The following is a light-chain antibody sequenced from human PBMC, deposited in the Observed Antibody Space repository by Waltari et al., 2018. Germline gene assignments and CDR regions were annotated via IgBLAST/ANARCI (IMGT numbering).Light chain of an antibody. J-gene: IGKJ4*01. V-gene: IGKV3-15*01. Sequence: TVMTQSPVALSVSPGERVTLSCRASQSVSSNLAWYQQKPGQAPRLLIYAVSTRATGIPARFSGSGSGTEFTLSISSLQSEDLAVYYCQQYNDWPPVTFGGGTKVEIK. CDR2: AVS. CDR1: QSVSSN. CDR3: QQYNDWPPVT.